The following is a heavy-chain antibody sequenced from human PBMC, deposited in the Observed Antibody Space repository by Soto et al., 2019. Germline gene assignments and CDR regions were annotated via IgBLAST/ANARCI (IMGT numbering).Heavy chain of an antibody. V-gene: IGHV4-31*03. Sequence: SETLSLTCTVSGGSISSGGYYWSWIRQHPGKGLEWIGYIYYSGSTYYNPSLKSRVTISVDTSKNQFSLKLSSVAAADTAVYYCARASYSSSTLFDYWGQGTLVTVSS. D-gene: IGHD6-6*01. CDR2: IYYSGST. CDR1: GGSISSGGYY. J-gene: IGHJ4*02. CDR3: ARASYSSSTLFDY.